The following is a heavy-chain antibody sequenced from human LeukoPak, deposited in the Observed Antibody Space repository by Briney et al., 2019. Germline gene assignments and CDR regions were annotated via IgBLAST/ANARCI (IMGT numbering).Heavy chain of an antibody. D-gene: IGHD2-2*02. V-gene: IGHV4-4*07. Sequence: SSETLSLTCTVSGGSISSYYWSWIRQPAGKGLEWLGRIYTSGSTNYNPSLKSRVTMSVDTSKNQFSLKLSSVTAADTAVYYCARDRYCSSTSCYSRAFDIWGQGTMVTVSS. CDR3: ARDRYCSSTSCYSRAFDI. CDR1: GGSISSYY. J-gene: IGHJ3*02. CDR2: IYTSGST.